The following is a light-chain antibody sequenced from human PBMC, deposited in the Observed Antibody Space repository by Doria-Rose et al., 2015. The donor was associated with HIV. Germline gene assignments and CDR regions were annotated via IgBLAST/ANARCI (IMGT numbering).Light chain of an antibody. CDR3: QQSYSAPRT. J-gene: IGKJ1*01. CDR2: AAS. Sequence: DIRLTQSPFSPSASVGDRVTITCRASQSISTYLNWYQQKPGKAPKLLIYAASTLQSGVPSRLRGSGSGTDFTVTISSLQPEDFATYYCQQSYSAPRTFGQGTTVEIK. CDR1: QSISTY. V-gene: IGKV1-39*01.